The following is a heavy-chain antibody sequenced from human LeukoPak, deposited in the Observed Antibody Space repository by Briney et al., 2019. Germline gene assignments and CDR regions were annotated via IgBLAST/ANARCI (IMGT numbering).Heavy chain of an antibody. CDR3: ARGSSGNYVP. Sequence: GASVKVSCKASGYTLAHYDITWVRQAPGHGLEWMGWISTYNGNANYAQNLQDRVTMTTDTSTSTAYMELRSLRSDGSAVYYCARGSSGNYVPWGQGTLVTVSS. V-gene: IGHV1-18*01. J-gene: IGHJ4*02. D-gene: IGHD3-22*01. CDR1: GYTLAHYD. CDR2: ISTYNGNA.